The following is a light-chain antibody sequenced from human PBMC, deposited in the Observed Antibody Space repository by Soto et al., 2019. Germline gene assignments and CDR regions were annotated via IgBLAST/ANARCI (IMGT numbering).Light chain of an antibody. Sequence: QSVLTQSPSASGTPGQRVTISCSGRSSNFGSNTVSWYQHLPGAAPKLLIYSDDQRPSGVTDRFSGSKSGTSASLTVSGLQAEDEADYYCSSHAGSINVVFGGGTKVTVL. J-gene: IGLJ2*01. V-gene: IGLV1-44*01. CDR2: SDD. CDR1: SSNFGSNT. CDR3: SSHAGSINVV.